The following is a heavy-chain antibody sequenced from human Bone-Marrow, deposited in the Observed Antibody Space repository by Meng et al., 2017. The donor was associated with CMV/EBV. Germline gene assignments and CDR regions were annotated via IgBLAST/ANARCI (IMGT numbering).Heavy chain of an antibody. CDR1: GGSISSSSYY. J-gene: IGHJ5*02. CDR2: IYYGGST. D-gene: IGHD2-2*01. Sequence: SETLSLTCTVSGGSISSSSYYWGWIRQPPGKGLEWIGSIYYGGSTYYNPSLKSRVTISVDTSKNQFSLKLSSVTAADTAVYYCARDQGGAAMDWFDPWGQGTLVTVSS. CDR3: ARDQGGAAMDWFDP. V-gene: IGHV4-39*07.